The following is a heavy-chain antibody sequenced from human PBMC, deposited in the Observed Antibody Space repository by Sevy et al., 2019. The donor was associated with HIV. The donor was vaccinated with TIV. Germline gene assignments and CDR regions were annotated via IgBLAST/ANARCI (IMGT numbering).Heavy chain of an antibody. D-gene: IGHD3-3*01. V-gene: IGHV3-49*02. CDR1: GFIFGDYP. J-gene: IGHJ4*02. CDR2: IRSKEYGGTR. Sequence: GGSLRLSCTTSGFIFGDYPMSWVRQAPGKVLEWVGFIRSKEYGGTRDYAASVKGRFTISRDVSKSIAYLQMNSLKTEDTGVYYCSRSPYDFWSGYFPFDYWGQGTLVTVSS. CDR3: SRSPYDFWSGYFPFDY.